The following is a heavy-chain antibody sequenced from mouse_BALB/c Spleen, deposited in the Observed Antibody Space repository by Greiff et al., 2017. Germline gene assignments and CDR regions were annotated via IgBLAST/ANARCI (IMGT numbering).Heavy chain of an antibody. V-gene: IGHV5-6-2*01. CDR1: GFTFSSYY. D-gene: IGHD2-10*02. CDR2: INSNGGST. CDR3: ARHEKYGNYVGLDAMDY. J-gene: IGHJ4*01. Sequence: EVQGVESGGGLVKLGGSLKLSCAASGFTFSSYYMSWVRQTPEKRLELVAAINSNGGSTYYPDTVKGRFTISRDNAKNTLYLQMSSLKSEDTALYYCARHEKYGNYVGLDAMDYWGQGTSVTVSS.